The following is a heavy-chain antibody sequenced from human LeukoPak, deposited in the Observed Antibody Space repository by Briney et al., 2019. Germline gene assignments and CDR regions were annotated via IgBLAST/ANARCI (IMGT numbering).Heavy chain of an antibody. CDR1: GYTFTSYG. J-gene: IGHJ6*03. D-gene: IGHD5-24*01. CDR3: ARDFEMATILRYYYYYMDV. CDR2: ISAYNGNT. V-gene: IGHV1-18*01. Sequence: ASVKVSCKASGYTFTSYGISWVRQAPGQGLEWTGWISAYNGNTNYAQKLQGRVTMTTDTSTSTAYMELRSLRSDDTAVYYCARDFEMATILRYYYYYMDVWGKGTTVTVSS.